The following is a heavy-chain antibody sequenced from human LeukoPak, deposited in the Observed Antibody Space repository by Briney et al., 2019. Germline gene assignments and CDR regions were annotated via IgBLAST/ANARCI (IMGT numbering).Heavy chain of an antibody. V-gene: IGHV3-7*01. J-gene: IGHJ3*02. Sequence: KQDGSQKNYVDSVKGRFSISRDNAKKSLYLQMNSLRDGDTAVYYCARGGTYDIWGPGTRVTVSS. CDR3: ARGGTYDI. CDR2: KQDGSQK.